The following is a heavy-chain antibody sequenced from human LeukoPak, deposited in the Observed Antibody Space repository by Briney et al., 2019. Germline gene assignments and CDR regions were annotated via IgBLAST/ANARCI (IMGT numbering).Heavy chain of an antibody. CDR1: GFTFSSYA. CDR3: AKDPTYYYDSSGKNYFDY. J-gene: IGHJ4*02. Sequence: GGSLRLSCAASGFTFSSYAMRWVRQAPGKGLEWVSAISGSGGSTYYADSVKGRFTISRDNSKNTLYLQMNSLRAEDTAVYYCAKDPTYYYDSSGKNYFDYWGQGTLVTVSS. V-gene: IGHV3-23*01. D-gene: IGHD3-22*01. CDR2: ISGSGGST.